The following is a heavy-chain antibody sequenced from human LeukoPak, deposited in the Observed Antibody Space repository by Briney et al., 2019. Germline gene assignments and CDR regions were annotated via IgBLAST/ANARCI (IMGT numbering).Heavy chain of an antibody. CDR1: GGSISSGDYY. Sequence: MTSETLSLTCTVSGGSISSGDYYWSWIRQPPGKGLEWIGYIYYSGSTYYNPSLKSRVTISVDTSKNQFSLKLSSVTAADTAVYYCGRDLGDSSGYSYFDYWGQGTLVTVSS. V-gene: IGHV4-30-4*08. CDR3: GRDLGDSSGYSYFDY. D-gene: IGHD3-22*01. CDR2: IYYSGST. J-gene: IGHJ4*02.